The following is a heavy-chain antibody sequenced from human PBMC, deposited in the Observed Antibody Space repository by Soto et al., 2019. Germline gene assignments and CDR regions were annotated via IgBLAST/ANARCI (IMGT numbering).Heavy chain of an antibody. CDR3: ARQRGYSGYPAG. J-gene: IGHJ4*02. CDR1: GFSFTSYW. CDR2: IDPSDSYT. D-gene: IGHD5-12*01. Sequence: EVQLVQSGAEVKKPGESLKISCKGSGFSFTSYWITWVRQMPGKGLEWMGRIDPSDSYTNYSPSFQGHVTISTYKSISTAYLQWSSLKASDTAMYYCARQRGYSGYPAGWGQGTLVTVSS. V-gene: IGHV5-10-1*01.